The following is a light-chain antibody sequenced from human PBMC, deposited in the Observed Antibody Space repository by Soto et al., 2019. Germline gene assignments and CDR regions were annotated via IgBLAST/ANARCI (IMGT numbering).Light chain of an antibody. CDR3: QQFKTSPRT. Sequence: DIHLTQSPSFLSASVGDRVTITCRPSQAVPNNMAWYQQKPGKPPKLLIYEESTLHSGVPSRFSGRKSGTQFTLTIDSLQPEAVATYYCQQFKTSPRTFGGGTKVEIK. V-gene: IGKV1-9*01. J-gene: IGKJ4*01. CDR1: QAVPNN. CDR2: EES.